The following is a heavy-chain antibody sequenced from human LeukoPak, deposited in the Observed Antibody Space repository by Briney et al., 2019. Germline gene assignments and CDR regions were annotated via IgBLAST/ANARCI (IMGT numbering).Heavy chain of an antibody. V-gene: IGHV4-4*07. CDR1: GGSISSYY. CDR3: ARDKPGYYDSSGYPYYFDY. CDR2: IYTSGST. Sequence: SETLSLTCTVSGGSISSYYWSWIRQPAGEGLEWIGRIYTSGSTNYNPSLKSRVTMSVDTSKNQFSLKLSSVTAADTAVYYCARDKPGYYDSSGYPYYFDYWGQGTLVTVSS. D-gene: IGHD3-22*01. J-gene: IGHJ4*02.